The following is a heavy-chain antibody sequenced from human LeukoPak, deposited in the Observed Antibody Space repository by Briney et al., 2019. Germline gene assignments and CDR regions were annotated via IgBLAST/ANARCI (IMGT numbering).Heavy chain of an antibody. CDR2: LSGSASST. Sequence: EGSLRLSCAASGFTFSTYAMNWVRQAPGKGLEWVSSLSGSASSTYYADSVKGRFTISRDNSKNTLSLQMNSLRADDTAVYYCARDGEPRYWGSGYYYGMDVWGQGTTVTVSS. CDR1: GFTFSTYA. CDR3: ARDGEPRYWGSGYYYGMDV. V-gene: IGHV3-23*01. D-gene: IGHD7-27*01. J-gene: IGHJ6*02.